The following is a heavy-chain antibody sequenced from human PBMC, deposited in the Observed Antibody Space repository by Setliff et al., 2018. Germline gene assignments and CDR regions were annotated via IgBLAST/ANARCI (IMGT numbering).Heavy chain of an antibody. CDR3: ARDRGGGLYDY. V-gene: IGHV3-7*01. J-gene: IGHJ4*02. D-gene: IGHD3-16*01. Sequence: WIRQPPGKGLEWVATIKQDGSEKFYVDSEKGRFTISRDNAKNSLYLQMDSLRVEDTAMYFCARDRGGGLYDYWGQGTQVTVSS. CDR2: IKQDGSEK.